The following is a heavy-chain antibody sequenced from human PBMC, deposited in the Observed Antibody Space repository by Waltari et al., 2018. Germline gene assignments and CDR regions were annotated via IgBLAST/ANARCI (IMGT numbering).Heavy chain of an antibody. J-gene: IGHJ3*02. V-gene: IGHV1-24*01. CDR2: FAPEDGKK. D-gene: IGHD2-21*01. Sequence: QVQLVQSWAAVKKPGASVKVSCKVSGYTLTELSMHCVRQAPGKGLEWMGGFAPEDGKKNYEEKFKGRVTMTEDTSTDTAYMEMSSLRSEDTAVYYCATVGVIGIADDFDNWGQGTMVTVSS. CDR1: GYTLTELS. CDR3: ATVGVIGIADDFDN.